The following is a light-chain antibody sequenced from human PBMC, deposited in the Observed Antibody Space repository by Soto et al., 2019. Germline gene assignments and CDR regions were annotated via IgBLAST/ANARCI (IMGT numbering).Light chain of an antibody. J-gene: IGKJ1*01. CDR2: GAS. V-gene: IGKV3-20*01. CDR3: QQYGSSPPRT. CDR1: QSVSSSY. Sequence: VMTQSPSTVSVSQGERATLSCRASQSVSSSYLAWYQQKPGQAPRLLIYGASTRATDVPDRFSGSGSGADFTLTISRLEPEDFAVYYCQQYGSSPPRTFGQGTKVDI.